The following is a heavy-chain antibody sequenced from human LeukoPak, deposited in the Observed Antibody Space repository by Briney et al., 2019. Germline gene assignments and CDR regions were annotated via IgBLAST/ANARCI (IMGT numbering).Heavy chain of an antibody. V-gene: IGHV3-21*01. D-gene: IGHD6-6*01. CDR3: ARYSRSSADDFYY. Sequence: GGSLRLSCAASGFTFSSYCMNWVRQAPGKGLEWVTSISSSSSYIYYADSVKGRFTISRDNAKNSLYLKMNSLRAEDTAVYNCARYSRSSADDFYYCGQGTLVTVCS. CDR1: GFTFSSYC. CDR2: ISSSSSYI. J-gene: IGHJ4*02.